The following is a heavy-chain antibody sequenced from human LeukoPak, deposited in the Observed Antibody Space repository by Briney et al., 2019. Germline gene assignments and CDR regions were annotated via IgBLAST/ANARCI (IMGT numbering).Heavy chain of an antibody. J-gene: IGHJ4*02. CDR1: GFSFSTYD. Sequence: GGSLRLSCAASGFSFSTYDMNWVRQAPGKGLEWVSSISSSSSYIYYADSVKGRFTISRDNAKNSLYLQMNSLRAEDTAVYYCARDTPETGFDYWGQGTLVTVSS. CDR3: ARDTPETGFDY. V-gene: IGHV3-21*01. D-gene: IGHD5-24*01. CDR2: ISSSSSYI.